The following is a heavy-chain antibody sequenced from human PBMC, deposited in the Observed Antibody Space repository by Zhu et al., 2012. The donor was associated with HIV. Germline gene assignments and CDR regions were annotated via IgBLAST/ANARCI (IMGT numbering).Heavy chain of an antibody. CDR2: VYFSGST. Sequence: QVQLQESGPRLVRPSETLSLTCTVSGGSISSHFWTWIRQPPGKGLEWIGNVYFSGSTKYNPSLESRVTISIDMSKNHFSLELTSVTAADTAVYYCARDRDYDILSGAFDSWAREPGHRLL. V-gene: IGHV4-59*11. D-gene: IGHD3-9*01. J-gene: IGHJ5*01. CDR3: ARDRDYDILSGAFDS. CDR1: GGSISSHF.